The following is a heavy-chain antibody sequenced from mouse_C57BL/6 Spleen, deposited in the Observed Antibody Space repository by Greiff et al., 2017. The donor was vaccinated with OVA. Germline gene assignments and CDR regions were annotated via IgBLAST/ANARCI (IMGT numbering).Heavy chain of an antibody. Sequence: QVQLQQSGAELVKPGASVKLSCKASGYTFTSYWMHWVKQRPGHGLEWIGMIHPNSGSTNYNEKFKSKATLTVDKSSSTAYMQLSSLTSEDSAVYDCARRDCDGSSYLAYAMDYWGKGTSVTV. V-gene: IGHV1-64*01. CDR1: GYTFTSYW. CDR2: IHPNSGST. J-gene: IGHJ4*01. CDR3: ARRDCDGSSYLAYAMDY. D-gene: IGHD1-1*01.